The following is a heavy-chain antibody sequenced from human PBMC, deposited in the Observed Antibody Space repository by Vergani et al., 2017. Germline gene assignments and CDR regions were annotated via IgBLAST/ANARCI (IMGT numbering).Heavy chain of an antibody. D-gene: IGHD4-17*01. Sequence: EVQLLESGGGLVQPGGSLRLSCAASGFTFSSYAMSWVRQAPGKGLEWVSVIYSGGSSTYYADSLKGRFTISRDTSKTTLYLQMHSLRAEDTAVYYRAKSRGDYELDPWGQGTLVTVSA. CDR2: IYSGGSST. V-gene: IGHV3-23*03. J-gene: IGHJ5*02. CDR1: GFTFSSYA. CDR3: AKSRGDYELDP.